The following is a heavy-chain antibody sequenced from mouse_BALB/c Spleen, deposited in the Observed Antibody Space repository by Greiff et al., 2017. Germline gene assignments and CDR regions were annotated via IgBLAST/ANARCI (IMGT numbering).Heavy chain of an antibody. J-gene: IGHJ3*01. V-gene: IGHV2-9*02. Sequence: VQLQQSGPGLVAPSQSLSITCTVSGFSLTSYGVHWVRQPPGKGLEWLGVIWAGGSTNYNSALMSRLSISKDNSKSQVFLKMNSLQTDDTAMYYCAREGRYFAYWGQGTLVTVSA. CDR1: GFSLTSYG. CDR2: IWAGGST. D-gene: IGHD2-14*01. CDR3: AREGRYFAY.